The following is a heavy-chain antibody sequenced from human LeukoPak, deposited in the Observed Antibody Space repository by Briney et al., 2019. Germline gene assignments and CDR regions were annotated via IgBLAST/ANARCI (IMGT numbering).Heavy chain of an antibody. CDR2: IYYSGST. CDR1: GGSISSYY. J-gene: IGHJ2*01. D-gene: IGHD4-17*01. Sequence: PSETLSLTCTVSGGSISSYYWSWIRQPPGRGLEWIGYIYYSGSTNYNPSLKSRVTISVDTSKNQFSLKLSSVTAADTAVYYCARDAVTTQFWYFDLWGRGTLVTVSS. CDR3: ARDAVTTQFWYFDL. V-gene: IGHV4-59*01.